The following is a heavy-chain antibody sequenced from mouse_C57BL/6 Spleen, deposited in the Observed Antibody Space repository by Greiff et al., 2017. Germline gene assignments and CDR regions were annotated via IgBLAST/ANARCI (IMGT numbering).Heavy chain of an antibody. CDR2: IDPNSGGT. D-gene: IGHD1-1*01. V-gene: IGHV1-72*01. Sequence: QVQLQQPGAELVKPGASVKLSCKASGYTFTSYWMHWVKQRPGRGLEWIGMIDPNSGGTKYNEKFKSKATLTVDKPSSTAYMQLSSLTSEDSAVYYCARQEDYGSSLMDYWGQGTSVTVSS. CDR1: GYTFTSYW. CDR3: ARQEDYGSSLMDY. J-gene: IGHJ4*01.